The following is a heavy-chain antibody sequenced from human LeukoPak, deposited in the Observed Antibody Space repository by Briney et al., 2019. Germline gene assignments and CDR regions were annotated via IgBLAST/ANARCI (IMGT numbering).Heavy chain of an antibody. CDR3: RRGAGLGGIDY. Sequence: PSETLSLTCAVYGGSFSGYYASWIRQPPRRVLEWIGEINHSVSTNYNRSLKRRFTISVDTSKNQVSLNRGSVAPPAPAVFSLRRGAGLGGIDYWGGGSQLSVCS. J-gene: IGHJ4*02. V-gene: IGHV4-34*01. D-gene: IGHD3-16*01. CDR2: INHSVST. CDR1: GGSFSGYY.